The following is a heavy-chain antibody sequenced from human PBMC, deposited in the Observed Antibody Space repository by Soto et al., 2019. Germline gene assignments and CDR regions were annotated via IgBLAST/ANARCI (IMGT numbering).Heavy chain of an antibody. V-gene: IGHV3-9*01. CDR3: AKAGLIAATPDF. J-gene: IGHJ4*02. CDR1: GFSVDEYA. D-gene: IGHD6-25*01. CDR2: ISWKSGSV. Sequence: PGGSLRLSCVPSGFSVDEYAMHWVRQAPGKGLEWVSTISWKSGSVAYANSVKGRFTISRDAAKHSLYLQMNRMRPEDTAFYYCAKAGLIAATPDFWGQGTLVTVSS.